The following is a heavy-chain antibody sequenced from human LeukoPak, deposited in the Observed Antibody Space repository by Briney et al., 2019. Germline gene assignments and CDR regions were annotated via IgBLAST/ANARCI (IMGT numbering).Heavy chain of an antibody. J-gene: IGHJ4*02. CDR3: ARDQRRYGEGIDY. CDR1: GFTFSSYS. D-gene: IGHD4/OR15-4a*01. CDR2: ISSSSYI. Sequence: PGGSLRLSCAASGFTFSSYSMNWVRQAPGKGLEWVSSISSSSYIYYADSVKGRFTISRDNAKNSLYLQMNSLRAEDTAVYYCARDQRRYGEGIDYWGQGTLVTVSS. V-gene: IGHV3-21*01.